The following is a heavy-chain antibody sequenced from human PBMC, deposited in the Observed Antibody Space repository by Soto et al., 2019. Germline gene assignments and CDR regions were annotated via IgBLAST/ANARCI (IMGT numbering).Heavy chain of an antibody. CDR3: ARAYNWFSAFDC. CDR2: IYGNAIR. V-gene: IGHV3-53*02. J-gene: IGHJ4*02. Sequence: EVQLVETGGGLIQPGGSLRLSCAASGFVVTSKYMAWVRQAPGKGLEWVSVIYGNAIRHYADPVKGRFIVSKDNTENTMYLQMNSLRVEDTAVYFCARAYNWFSAFDCWGQGTLVTVSS. D-gene: IGHD1-20*01. CDR1: GFVVTSKY.